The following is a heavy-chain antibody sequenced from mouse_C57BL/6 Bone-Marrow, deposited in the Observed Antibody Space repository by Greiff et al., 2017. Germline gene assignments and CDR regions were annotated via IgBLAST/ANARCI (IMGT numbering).Heavy chain of an antibody. CDR2: FTMYSDAT. CDR3: ARAGLRPFAY. V-gene: IGHV1-49*01. D-gene: IGHD2-4*01. Sequence: LKESGAELVRPGSSVKLSCKASYFAFMASAMHWVKQRPGHGLEWIGSFTMYSDATEYSENFKGKAKLTANTYSSPAYMELSSLTSEDSAGYCCARAGLRPFAYWGQGTLVTVSA. CDR1: YFAFMASA. J-gene: IGHJ3*01.